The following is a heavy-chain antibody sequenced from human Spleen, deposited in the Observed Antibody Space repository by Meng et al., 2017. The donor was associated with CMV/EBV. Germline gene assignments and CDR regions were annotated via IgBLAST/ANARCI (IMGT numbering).Heavy chain of an antibody. CDR1: GFTFSTYD. Sequence: GGSLRLSCAASGFTFSTYDMHWVRQATGKGLEWVSAIGTAGDTYYPGSVKGRFTISRENAKNSLYLQMNSLRAGYTAVYYCARDKTRYCSSTSCYSPPFDYWGQGTLVTVSS. V-gene: IGHV3-13*01. CDR3: ARDKTRYCSSTSCYSPPFDY. CDR2: IGTAGDT. D-gene: IGHD2-2*01. J-gene: IGHJ4*02.